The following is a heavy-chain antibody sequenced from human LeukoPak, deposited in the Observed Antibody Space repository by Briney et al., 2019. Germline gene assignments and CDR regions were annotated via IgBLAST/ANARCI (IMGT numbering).Heavy chain of an antibody. CDR1: GGSISSSSYY. Sequence: PSETLSLTCTVSGGSISSSSYYWGWIRQPPGKGLEWIGSIYYSGSTYYNPSLKSRVTISVDTSKNQFSLKLSSVTAADTAVYYCARDDFKAYSNYVYYYYMDVWGKGTTVTVSS. D-gene: IGHD4-11*01. J-gene: IGHJ6*03. CDR2: IYYSGST. V-gene: IGHV4-39*02. CDR3: ARDDFKAYSNYVYYYYMDV.